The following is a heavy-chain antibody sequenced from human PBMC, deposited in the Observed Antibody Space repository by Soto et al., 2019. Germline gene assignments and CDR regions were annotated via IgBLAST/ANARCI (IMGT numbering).Heavy chain of an antibody. CDR3: ARTRTYYGGWFDP. CDR1: GGSISSGGYY. CDR2: IYYSGST. Sequence: SETLSLTCTVSGGSISSGGYYWSWIRQHPGKGLEWIGYIYYSGSTYYNPSLKSRVTISVDTSKNQFSLKLSSVTAADTAVYYCARTRTYYGGWFDPWGKGTLGTVSS. J-gene: IGHJ5*02. D-gene: IGHD1-26*01. V-gene: IGHV4-31*03.